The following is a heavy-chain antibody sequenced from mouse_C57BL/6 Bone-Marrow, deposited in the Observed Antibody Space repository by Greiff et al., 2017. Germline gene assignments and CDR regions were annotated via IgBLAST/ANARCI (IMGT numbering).Heavy chain of an antibody. Sequence: QVQLQQSGAELARPGASVKLSCKASGYTFTSYGISWVKQRTGQGLEWIGEIYPRSGNTYYNEKFKGKATLTADKSSSTAYMELRSLTSEDSAVYFCARLGGLRRAWFAYWGQGTLVTVSA. V-gene: IGHV1-81*01. CDR2: IYPRSGNT. D-gene: IGHD2-4*01. CDR1: GYTFTSYG. CDR3: ARLGGLRRAWFAY. J-gene: IGHJ3*01.